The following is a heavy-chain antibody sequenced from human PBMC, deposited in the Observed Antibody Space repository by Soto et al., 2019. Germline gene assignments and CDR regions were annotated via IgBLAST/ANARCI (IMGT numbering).Heavy chain of an antibody. CDR2: IYPGDSDT. Sequence: GESLKISCKGSGYSFTSYWIGWVRQMPGKGLEWMGIIYPGDSDTRYSPSFQGQVTISADKSISTAYLQWSSLKASDTAMYYCARVRPSDILTGYHAFDIWGQGTMVTVSS. V-gene: IGHV5-51*01. CDR3: ARVRPSDILTGYHAFDI. CDR1: GYSFTSYW. J-gene: IGHJ3*02. D-gene: IGHD3-9*01.